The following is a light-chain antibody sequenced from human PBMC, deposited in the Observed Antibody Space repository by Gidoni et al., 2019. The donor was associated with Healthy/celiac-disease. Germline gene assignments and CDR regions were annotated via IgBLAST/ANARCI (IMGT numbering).Light chain of an antibody. Sequence: IVLTQSPGTLSLSPGERATLSCRASQSVSSSYLAWYQQKPGQAPRLLIYGASSSATGIPDRFRGSGSGTDFTLTISRLEPEDFAVYYCQQYGSSPYTFGQGTKLEIK. CDR1: QSVSSSY. J-gene: IGKJ2*01. CDR2: GAS. V-gene: IGKV3-20*01. CDR3: QQYGSSPYT.